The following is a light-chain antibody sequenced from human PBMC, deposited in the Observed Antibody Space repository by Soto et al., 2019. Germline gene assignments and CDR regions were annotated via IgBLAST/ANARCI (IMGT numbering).Light chain of an antibody. CDR3: QQYHSYRT. CDR1: QSISTW. V-gene: IGKV1-5*01. CDR2: DAS. J-gene: IGKJ1*01. Sequence: DIQVTQSPSSVSASVGDRVTITCRASQSISTWLAWYQQKPGKAPKLLIFDASSLESGVPSRFSGSGSGTEFTLTISTLQPDDFATYYCQQYHSYRTFGQGTKVDIK.